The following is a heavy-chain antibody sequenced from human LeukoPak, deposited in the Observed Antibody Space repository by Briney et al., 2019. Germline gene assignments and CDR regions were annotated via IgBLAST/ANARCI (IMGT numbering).Heavy chain of an antibody. CDR1: GFTVSSNY. CDR2: ISSGSSYT. V-gene: IGHV3-11*06. CDR3: ARDHYGYYGSGSYRRFDY. Sequence: GGSLRLSCAASGFTVSSNYMSWVRQAPGKGLEWVSYISSGSSYTNYADSVKGRFTISRDNAKNSLYLQMNSLRAEDTAVYYCARDHYGYYGSGSYRRFDYWGQGTLVTVSS. D-gene: IGHD3-10*01. J-gene: IGHJ4*02.